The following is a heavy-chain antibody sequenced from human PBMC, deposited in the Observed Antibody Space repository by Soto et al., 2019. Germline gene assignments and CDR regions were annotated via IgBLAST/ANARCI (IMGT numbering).Heavy chain of an antibody. D-gene: IGHD2-15*01. CDR3: ARRQWSYFDY. Sequence: GGSLRLSCAASGFSFHTFSMHWVRQAPGKGLEWVAVISNDGANKYYADSVKGRFTISRDNSKNTLYLLMNSLKTEDTAVYYCARRQWSYFDYWGQGTLVTVPQ. CDR1: GFSFHTFS. J-gene: IGHJ4*02. V-gene: IGHV3-30-3*01. CDR2: ISNDGANK.